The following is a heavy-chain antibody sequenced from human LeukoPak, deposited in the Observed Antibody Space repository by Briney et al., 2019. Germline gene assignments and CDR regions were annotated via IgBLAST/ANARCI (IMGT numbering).Heavy chain of an antibody. D-gene: IGHD4-17*01. Sequence: SETLSLTCTVSGGSISSSSYYWGWIRQPPGKGLEWIGSIYYSGSTYYNPSLKSRVTISVDTSKNQFSLKLSSVTAADTAVYYCARGGSKTYGDFDYWGQGTLVTVSS. CDR3: ARGGSKTYGDFDY. V-gene: IGHV4-39*07. J-gene: IGHJ4*02. CDR1: GGSISSSSYY. CDR2: IYYSGST.